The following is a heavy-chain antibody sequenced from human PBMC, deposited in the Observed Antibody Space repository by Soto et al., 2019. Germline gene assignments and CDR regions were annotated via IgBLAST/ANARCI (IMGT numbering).Heavy chain of an antibody. CDR3: ARESVTTVTTRSFDY. D-gene: IGHD4-17*01. CDR1: GFTFKTYS. CDR2: ISSSSSTI. J-gene: IGHJ4*02. Sequence: EEQLVESGGGLVQPGGSLRLSCVASGFTFKTYSMNWVRQAPGKGLVWVSYISSSSSTIYYTDSVQGRFTISRDNAKNSLYLQMNSLRDEDTAVYYCARESVTTVTTRSFDYWGQGTLVTVSS. V-gene: IGHV3-48*02.